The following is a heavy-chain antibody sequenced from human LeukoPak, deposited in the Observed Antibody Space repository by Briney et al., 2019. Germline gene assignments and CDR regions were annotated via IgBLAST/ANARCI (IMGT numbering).Heavy chain of an antibody. Sequence: GGSLRLSCEDSGLYFRTFGIHWVRQAPGKGLEWVAVISYDGSNKYYADSVEGRFTISRDNSMNTLYLQMSSLRTEDTAVYYCARDNNWGSTHYWGQGTLVTVSS. CDR1: GLYFRTFG. CDR3: ARDNNWGSTHY. D-gene: IGHD7-27*01. V-gene: IGHV3-30*03. CDR2: ISYDGSNK. J-gene: IGHJ4*02.